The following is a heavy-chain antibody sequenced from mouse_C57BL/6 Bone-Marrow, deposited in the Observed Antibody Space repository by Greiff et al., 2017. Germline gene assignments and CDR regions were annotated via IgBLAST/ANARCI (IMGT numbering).Heavy chain of an antibody. Sequence: VQLQQSGPELVKPGASVKISCKASGYAFSSSWMNWVKQRPGKGLEWIGRIYPGDGDTNYNGKFKGKATLTADKSSSTAYMQLSSLTSEDSAVYFCARYPYYDGSSYLYFDYWGQGTTLTVSS. J-gene: IGHJ2*01. D-gene: IGHD1-1*01. CDR3: ARYPYYDGSSYLYFDY. V-gene: IGHV1-82*01. CDR2: IYPGDGDT. CDR1: GYAFSSSW.